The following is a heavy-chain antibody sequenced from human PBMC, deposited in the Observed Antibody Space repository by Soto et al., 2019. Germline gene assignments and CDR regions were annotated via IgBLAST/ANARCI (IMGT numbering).Heavy chain of an antibody. CDR3: ARDMTYYYGMDV. J-gene: IGHJ6*02. D-gene: IGHD3-16*01. Sequence: VIYSGGSTYYADSVKGRFTISRDNSKNTLYLQMNSLRAEDTAVYYCARDMTYYYGMDVWGQGTTVTVSS. CDR2: IYSGGST. V-gene: IGHV3-66*01.